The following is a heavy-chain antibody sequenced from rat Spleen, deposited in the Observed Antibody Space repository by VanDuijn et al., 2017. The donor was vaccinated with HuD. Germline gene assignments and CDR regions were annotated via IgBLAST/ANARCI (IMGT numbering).Heavy chain of an antibody. Sequence: EVQLVESGGGLVQPGRSLKLSCAASGFTFSNYDMAWVRQVPTKGLEWVASIRNGGDNSYYRDSVKGRFTFSRENAKNTLYLQMDSLRSEDTATYYCTTSTYDWFVYWGQGTLVTVSS. D-gene: IGHD2-1*01. CDR1: GFTFSNYD. V-gene: IGHV5S13*01. CDR3: TTSTYDWFVY. CDR2: IRNGGDNS. J-gene: IGHJ3*01.